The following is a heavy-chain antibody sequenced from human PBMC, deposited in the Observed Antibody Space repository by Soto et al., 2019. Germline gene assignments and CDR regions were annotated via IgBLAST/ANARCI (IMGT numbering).Heavy chain of an antibody. CDR3: ARGDNCDILTGYRQTGRSFDY. Sequence: QVQLQESGPRLVKPSETLSLTCTVSAGSISSYYWSWIRQHPGKGLEWIGYTHYRGSTNYNPSLKSRVTMSVDTSKNQFSLKMNSVTAADTAVYYCARGDNCDILTGYRQTGRSFDYWGQGTRVTVSS. CDR2: THYRGST. CDR1: AGSISSYY. V-gene: IGHV4-59*01. D-gene: IGHD3-9*01. J-gene: IGHJ4*02.